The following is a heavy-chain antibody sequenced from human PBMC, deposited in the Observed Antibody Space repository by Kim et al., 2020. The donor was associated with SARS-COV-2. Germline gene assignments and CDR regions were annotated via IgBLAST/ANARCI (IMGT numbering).Heavy chain of an antibody. CDR1: GYTFTSYY. Sequence: ASVKVSCKASGYTFTSYYMHWVRQAPGQGLEWMGIINPSGGSTSYAQKFQGRVTMTRDTSTSTVYMELSSLRSEDTAVYYCARDAGYAYSSSWYGGAFDIWGQGTMVTVSS. J-gene: IGHJ3*02. D-gene: IGHD6-13*01. CDR3: ARDAGYAYSSSWYGGAFDI. V-gene: IGHV1-46*01. CDR2: INPSGGST.